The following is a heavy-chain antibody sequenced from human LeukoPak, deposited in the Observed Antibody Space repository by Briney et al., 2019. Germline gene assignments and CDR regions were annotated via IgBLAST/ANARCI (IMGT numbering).Heavy chain of an antibody. CDR3: AKVGSSSWYRFDP. Sequence: GGSLRLSCAASGFTFSSYAMSWVRQAPGKGLEWVSAISCSGGSTYYADSVKGRFPISRDNSKNTLYLQMNSLRAEDTAVYYCAKVGSSSWYRFDPWGQGTLVTVSS. D-gene: IGHD6-13*01. CDR2: ISCSGGST. CDR1: GFTFSSYA. V-gene: IGHV3-23*01. J-gene: IGHJ5*02.